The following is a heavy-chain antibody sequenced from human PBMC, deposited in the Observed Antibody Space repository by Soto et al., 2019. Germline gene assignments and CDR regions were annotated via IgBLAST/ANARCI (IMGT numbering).Heavy chain of an antibody. D-gene: IGHD6-13*01. CDR1: GGSISSGGYY. V-gene: IGHV4-39*01. Sequence: SETLSLTCTVSGGSISSGGYYWSWIRQHPGKGLEWIGYIYYSGSTYYNPSLKSRVTISVDTSKNQFSLKLSSVTAADTAVYYCARHPIVGWQLVPYNWFDPWGQGTLVTVSS. J-gene: IGHJ5*02. CDR2: IYYSGST. CDR3: ARHPIVGWQLVPYNWFDP.